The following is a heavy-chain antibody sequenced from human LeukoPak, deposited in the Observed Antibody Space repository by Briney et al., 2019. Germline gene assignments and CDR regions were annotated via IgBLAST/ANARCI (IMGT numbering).Heavy chain of an antibody. Sequence: PGGSLRLSCAASGFPLSSYAMSWVRQVPGKGLEWVSATSSSDDGTYHADSMKRRFTISRDNAKNSLYLQMNSLRAEDTAVYYCARDMAPSEYWGQGTLVTVSS. CDR3: ARDMAPSEY. V-gene: IGHV3-21*01. J-gene: IGHJ4*02. D-gene: IGHD3-10*01. CDR1: GFPLSSYA. CDR2: TSSSDDGT.